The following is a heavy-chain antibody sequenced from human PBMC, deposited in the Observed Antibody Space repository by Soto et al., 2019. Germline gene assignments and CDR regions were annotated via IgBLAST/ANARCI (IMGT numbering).Heavy chain of an antibody. V-gene: IGHV6-1*01. CDR1: GDSVSSNSAA. CDR2: TYYRSKWYN. CDR3: ARGYYDSSGYYLPGSEDAFDI. J-gene: IGHJ3*02. D-gene: IGHD3-22*01. Sequence: PSQTLSLTCAISGDSVSSNSAAWNWIRQSPSRGLEWLGRTYYRSKWYNDYAVSVKSRITINPDTSKNQFSLQLNSVTPEDTAVYYCARGYYDSSGYYLPGSEDAFDIWGQGTMVTVSS.